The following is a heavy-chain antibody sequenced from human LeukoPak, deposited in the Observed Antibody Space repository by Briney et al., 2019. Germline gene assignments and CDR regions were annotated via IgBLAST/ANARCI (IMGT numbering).Heavy chain of an antibody. CDR3: ARGAGYCSSASCYTEGIDY. CDR2: INHSGST. D-gene: IGHD2-2*02. J-gene: IGHJ4*02. V-gene: IGHV4-34*01. CDR1: GGSFSGYY. Sequence: PSETPSLTCAVYGGSFSGYYWSWLRQPPGKGLEWIGEINHSGSTNYNPSLKSRVTISVDTSKNQFSLKLSSVTAADTAVYYCARGAGYCSSASCYTEGIDYWGQGTLVTVSS.